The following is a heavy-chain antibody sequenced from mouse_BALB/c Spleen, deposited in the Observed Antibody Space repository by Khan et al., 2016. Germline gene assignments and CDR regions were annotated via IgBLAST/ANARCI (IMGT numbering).Heavy chain of an antibody. Sequence: VQRQGSGAELVKPGASVKLSCKASGYTFPSYDINWVRQRPEQGLEWIGWIFPGDGSTKYNEKFKGKATLTTDKSSSTAYMQLSRLTSEASAVSFCARLYGSTYWYFDVGGAGTPVTVSS. V-gene: IGHV1-85*01. D-gene: IGHD1-1*01. CDR1: GYTFPSYD. CDR3: ARLYGSTYWYFDV. CDR2: IFPGDGST. J-gene: IGHJ1*01.